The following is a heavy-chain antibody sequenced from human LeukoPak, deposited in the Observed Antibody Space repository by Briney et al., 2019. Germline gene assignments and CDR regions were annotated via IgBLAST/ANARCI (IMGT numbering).Heavy chain of an antibody. CDR1: GYTFTGYY. CDR2: INPNSGGT. D-gene: IGHD3-22*01. CDR3: ASGVLGNYYDSSGYSFDY. Sequence: ASVKVSCKASGYTFTGYYMHWMRQAPGQGLEWMGWINPNSGGTNYAQKFQGRVTMTRDTSISTAYMELSRLRSDDTAVYYCASGVLGNYYDSSGYSFDYWGQGTLVTVSS. V-gene: IGHV1-2*02. J-gene: IGHJ4*02.